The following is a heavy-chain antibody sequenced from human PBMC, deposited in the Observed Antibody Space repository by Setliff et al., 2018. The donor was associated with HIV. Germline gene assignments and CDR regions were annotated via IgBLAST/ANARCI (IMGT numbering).Heavy chain of an antibody. D-gene: IGHD3-22*01. J-gene: IGHJ3*02. Sequence: GGSLRLSCAASRFDFNNYWMSWVRQAPGKGLEWVAHINQDGSEKNHVDSAKGRFTISRDNARNLVYLQMNSLRAEDTAVYYCARSHYDSRGYYYRGDAFDIWGLGTMVTVSS. CDR1: RFDFNNYW. CDR3: ARSHYDSRGYYYRGDAFDI. V-gene: IGHV3-7*01. CDR2: INQDGSEK.